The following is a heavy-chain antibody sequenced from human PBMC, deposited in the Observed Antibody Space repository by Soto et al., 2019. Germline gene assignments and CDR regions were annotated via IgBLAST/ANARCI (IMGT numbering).Heavy chain of an antibody. J-gene: IGHJ6*03. CDR2: TYYRSKWYN. D-gene: IGHD2-2*01. Sequence: SQTLSLTCAISGDSVSSNSAAWNWIGQSPSRGLEWLGRTYYRSKWYNDYAVSVKSRITINPDTSKNQFSLKLSSVTAADTAVYYCARGGVVVPAASPSTKYYYYMDVWGKGTTVTVSS. CDR3: ARGGVVVPAASPSTKYYYYMDV. CDR1: GDSVSSNSAA. V-gene: IGHV6-1*01.